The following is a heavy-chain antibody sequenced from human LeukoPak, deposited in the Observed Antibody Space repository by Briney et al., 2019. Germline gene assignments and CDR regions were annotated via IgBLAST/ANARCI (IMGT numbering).Heavy chain of an antibody. V-gene: IGHV1-2*02. CDR2: INPNSGGK. CDR1: GYTFTVYY. D-gene: IGHD6-19*01. CDR3: ARERMAGSSSSFYYYYYGMDV. J-gene: IGHJ6*02. Sequence: ASVTVSCTASGYTFTVYYMHWVRQAPGQGLEWMGWINPNSGGKNYAQKFQGRVTMTRDTSISTAYMELSRLRSDDTAVYYCARERMAGSSSSFYYYYYGMDVWGQGTTVTVSS.